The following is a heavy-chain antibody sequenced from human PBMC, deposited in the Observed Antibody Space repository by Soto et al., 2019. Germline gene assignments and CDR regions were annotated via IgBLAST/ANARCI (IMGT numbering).Heavy chain of an antibody. CDR2: IIGTGTP. D-gene: IGHD2-2*01. J-gene: IGHJ4*02. V-gene: IGHV3-23*01. CDR3: AKQRSVVVAAAVNY. CDR1: GFTLSRNA. Sequence: EVQLLESGGDLVQPGGSLRLSCAASGFTLSRNAMMWVRQAPGKGLEWVSGIIGTGTPYHADSVKGRFTISKDNSKNTLYLEMNSLRAEDTAVYYCAKQRSVVVAAAVNYWGQGTLVTVSS.